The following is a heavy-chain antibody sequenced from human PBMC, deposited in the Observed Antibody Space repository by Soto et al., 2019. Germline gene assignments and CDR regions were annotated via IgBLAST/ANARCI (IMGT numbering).Heavy chain of an antibody. CDR3: ARDHTLYYDSSGFPNWFDL. V-gene: IGHV6-1*01. CDR2: TYYRSKWYN. J-gene: IGHJ5*02. Sequence: SQTLSLTCAISGDSVSSNSAAWNWIRQSPSRGLEWLGRTYYRSKWYNDYAVSVKSRITIDPDTSKNQFSLQLNSVTPEDTAVYYCARDHTLYYDSSGFPNWFDLWGQGTMVTV. D-gene: IGHD3-22*01. CDR1: GDSVSSNSAA.